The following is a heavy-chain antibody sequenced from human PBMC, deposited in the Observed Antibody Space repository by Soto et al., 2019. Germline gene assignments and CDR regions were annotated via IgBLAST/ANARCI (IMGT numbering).Heavy chain of an antibody. D-gene: IGHD3-10*01. CDR3: ASIEYYYGSGSLDNWFDP. J-gene: IGHJ5*02. Sequence: LTCTVSGGSISSGDYYWSWIRQPPGKGLEWIGYIYYSGSTYYNPPLKSRVTISVDTSKNQFSLKLSSVTAADTAVYYCASIEYYYGSGSLDNWFDPWGQGTLVTVSS. CDR2: IYYSGST. CDR1: GGSISSGDYY. V-gene: IGHV4-30-4*01.